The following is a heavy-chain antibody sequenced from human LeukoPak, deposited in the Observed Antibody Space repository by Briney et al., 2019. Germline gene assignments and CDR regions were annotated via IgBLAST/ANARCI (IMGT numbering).Heavy chain of an antibody. J-gene: IGHJ5*02. Sequence: GRSLRLSCAASGFTFSDYGMHWVRQAPGEGLEWVAVIWSDGSNEMYADSVKGRFTISRDNSKSTVYLQMNSLRVEDTAVYYCAKDGYGPYYSLFDPWGQGTLVIVSS. CDR3: AKDGYGPYYSLFDP. CDR1: GFTFSDYG. CDR2: IWSDGSNE. V-gene: IGHV3-33*06. D-gene: IGHD3-10*01.